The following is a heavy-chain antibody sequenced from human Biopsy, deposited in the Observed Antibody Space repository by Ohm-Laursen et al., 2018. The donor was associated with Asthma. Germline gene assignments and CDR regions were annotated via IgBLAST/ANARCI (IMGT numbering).Heavy chain of an antibody. V-gene: IGHV3-21*01. J-gene: IGHJ4*02. D-gene: IGHD2-2*01. CDR3: ARDGTDMNEAMPKDY. CDR1: GFTFSSYS. CDR2: ISSSSSYI. Sequence: SLRLSCSASGFTFSSYSMNWVRQAPGKGLECVSSISSSSSYIYYADSVKGRFTISRDNAKNSLYLQMNSLRAEDTAVYYCARDGTDMNEAMPKDYWGQGTLVTVSS.